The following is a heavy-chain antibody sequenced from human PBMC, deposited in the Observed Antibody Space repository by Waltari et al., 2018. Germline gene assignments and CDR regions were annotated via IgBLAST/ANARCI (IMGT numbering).Heavy chain of an antibody. CDR1: GGTFSSYA. J-gene: IGHJ4*02. CDR2: IIPIFGTA. Sequence: QVQLVQSGAEVKKPGSSVKVSCKASGGTFSSYAISWVRQAPGQGLEWMGGIIPIFGTANYAQKFQGRVTITADKSTSTAYMELSSLRSEDTAVYYCARDLAYCSSTSCPDRGFDYWGQGTLVTVSS. D-gene: IGHD2-2*01. V-gene: IGHV1-69*14. CDR3: ARDLAYCSSTSCPDRGFDY.